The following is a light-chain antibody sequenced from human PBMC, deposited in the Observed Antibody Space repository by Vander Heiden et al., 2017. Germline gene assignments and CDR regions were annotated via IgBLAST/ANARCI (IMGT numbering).Light chain of an antibody. J-gene: IGKJ2*01. CDR1: QSISSW. V-gene: IGKV1-5*03. Sequence: DLQLTQTHSTLSASVGDIVTITCRASQSISSWLAWYQQKPGKAPKLLIYKASSLESGVPSRFSGSGSGTEFTLTISSLQPDDFATYYCQQDNSYPYTFGQGTKLEIK. CDR2: KAS. CDR3: QQDNSYPYT.